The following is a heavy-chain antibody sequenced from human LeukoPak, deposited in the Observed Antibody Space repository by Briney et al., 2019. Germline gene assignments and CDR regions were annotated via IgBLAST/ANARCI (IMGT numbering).Heavy chain of an antibody. CDR3: ARIGGKRAPDVDY. CDR1: EEGLGDYT. V-gene: IGHV3-48*01. Sequence: GETLTLTCAQSEEGLGDYTSKWGRQAQRKKMEWVSYISISSRTIYYADSVKGRFTISRDNAKNSLYLQMNSLRPDDTAVYYCARIGGKRAPDVDYWGQGILVTVSS. CDR2: ISISSRTI. D-gene: IGHD3-10*01. J-gene: IGHJ4*02.